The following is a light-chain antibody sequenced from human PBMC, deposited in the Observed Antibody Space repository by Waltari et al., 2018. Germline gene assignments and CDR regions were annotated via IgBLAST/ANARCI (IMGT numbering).Light chain of an antibody. CDR2: GAS. Sequence: EIVMTQSPATLSLSPGESATLSCRASQSVSSSYLSWYQQKPGQAPRLLIYGASTRATGIPARFSGSGSGTDFTLTISSLQPEDFAVYYCQQDYNLPTFGGGTKVEIK. V-gene: IGKV3D-7*01. J-gene: IGKJ4*01. CDR3: QQDYNLPT. CDR1: QSVSSSY.